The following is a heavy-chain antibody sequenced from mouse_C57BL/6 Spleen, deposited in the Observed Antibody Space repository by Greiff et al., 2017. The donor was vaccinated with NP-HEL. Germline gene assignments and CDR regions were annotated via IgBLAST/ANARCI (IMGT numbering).Heavy chain of an antibody. Sequence: EVQGVESGGGLVKPGGSLKLSCAASGFTFSDYGMHWVRQAPEKGLEWVAYISSGSSTFYYADTVKGRFTISRDNAKNTLFLQMTSLRSEDTAMYYCARRSDDYEGYYFDYWGQGTTLTVSS. V-gene: IGHV5-17*01. CDR3: ARRSDDYEGYYFDY. CDR2: ISSGSSTF. J-gene: IGHJ2*01. D-gene: IGHD2-4*01. CDR1: GFTFSDYG.